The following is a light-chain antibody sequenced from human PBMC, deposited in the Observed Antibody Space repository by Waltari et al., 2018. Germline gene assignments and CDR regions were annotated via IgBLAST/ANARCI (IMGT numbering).Light chain of an antibody. CDR2: AAS. CDR1: QYISTY. V-gene: IGKV1-39*01. J-gene: IGKJ1*01. Sequence: DIQLTQSPSSLSASLGDRVSITCRASQYISTYVNWYQHKPGQAPKVHIYAASRLQSGVPSMFSGCGSGTEFTLTISNLQPADFATYYCQQSYTSPWTFGQGTKVEVK. CDR3: QQSYTSPWT.